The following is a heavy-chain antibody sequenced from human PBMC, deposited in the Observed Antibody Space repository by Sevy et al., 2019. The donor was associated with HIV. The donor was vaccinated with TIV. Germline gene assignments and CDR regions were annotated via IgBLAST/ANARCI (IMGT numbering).Heavy chain of an antibody. CDR2: FDPEDDET. J-gene: IGHJ4*02. V-gene: IGHV1-24*01. Sequence: ASVKVSCKVSGYTLTEFSMHWVRQAPGKGLEWMATFDPEDDETIYAQKLQGRVTMAEDTSTDTVYMELSSLRSEDTAVYYCATTKDYYESSGYPFDYWGQGTLVTVSS. CDR1: GYTLTEFS. CDR3: ATTKDYYESSGYPFDY. D-gene: IGHD3-22*01.